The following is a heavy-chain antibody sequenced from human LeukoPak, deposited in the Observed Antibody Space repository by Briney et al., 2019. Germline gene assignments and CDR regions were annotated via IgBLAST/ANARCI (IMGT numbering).Heavy chain of an antibody. V-gene: IGHV1-2*02. J-gene: IGHJ5*02. CDR3: ARGRGYYDPLDP. D-gene: IGHD3-22*01. Sequence: ASVKVSCKASGYTFTGYYMHWVRQAPGQGLEWMGWINPNSGGTNYAQKFQGRVTTTRDTSISTAYMELSRLRSDDTAVYYCARGRGYYDPLDPWGQGTLVTVSS. CDR1: GYTFTGYY. CDR2: INPNSGGT.